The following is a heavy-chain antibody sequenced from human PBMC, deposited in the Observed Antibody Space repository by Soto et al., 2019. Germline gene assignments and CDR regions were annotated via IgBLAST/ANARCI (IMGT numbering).Heavy chain of an antibody. J-gene: IGHJ3*02. Sequence: GESLKISCKGSGYSFTSYWISWVRQMPGKGLEWMGRIDPSDSYTNYSPSFKGHVTISADKSISTAYLKWSSLKASDTAMYYCARVKPRYDSSGYYLEDDFDIWGQGTMVIVSS. D-gene: IGHD3-22*01. CDR1: GYSFTSYW. CDR3: ARVKPRYDSSGYYLEDDFDI. V-gene: IGHV5-10-1*01. CDR2: IDPSDSYT.